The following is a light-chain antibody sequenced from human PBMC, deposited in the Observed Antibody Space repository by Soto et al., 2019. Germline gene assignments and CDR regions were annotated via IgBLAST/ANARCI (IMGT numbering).Light chain of an antibody. CDR1: QYISSS. CDR3: QHLNDYRYT. CDR2: SAS. V-gene: IGKV1-9*01. Sequence: DIQLTQSPSFLSASVGDRVTITCRASQYISSSLAWYQHNPGKAPKLLIYSASTLQNGVPSSFSGSGSGTEFTLTISSLQPEDFATYYCQHLNDYRYTFGQGTKVEIK. J-gene: IGKJ2*01.